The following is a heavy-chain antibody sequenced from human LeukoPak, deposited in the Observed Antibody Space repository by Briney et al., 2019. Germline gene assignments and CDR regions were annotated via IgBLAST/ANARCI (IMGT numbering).Heavy chain of an antibody. D-gene: IGHD3-16*01. CDR3: GKEGGG. V-gene: IGHV3-23*01. J-gene: IGHJ4*02. CDR2: IGGRGGST. CDR1: GFRFSDFT. Sequence: GGSLRLSCAASGFRFSDFTMTWVRQAPGKGPEWVSAIGGRGGSTYYADSLGGRFTISRDNSKDMLYLQMNSLKVEDTATYYCGKEGGGWGQGTKVTVSS.